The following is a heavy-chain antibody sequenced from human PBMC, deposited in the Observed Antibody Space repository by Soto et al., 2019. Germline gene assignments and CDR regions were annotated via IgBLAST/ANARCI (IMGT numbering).Heavy chain of an antibody. CDR2: FDPEDGET. CDR3: ATVGSSSSGSYYYGMDV. V-gene: IGHV1-24*01. D-gene: IGHD6-6*01. CDR1: GYTLTELS. J-gene: IGHJ6*02. Sequence: ASVKVSFKVSGYTLTELSMHWLRQAPGKGLEWMGGFDPEDGETIYAQKFQGRVTMTEDTSTDTAYMELSSLRSEDTAVYYCATVGSSSSGSYYYGMDVWGQGTTVTVSS.